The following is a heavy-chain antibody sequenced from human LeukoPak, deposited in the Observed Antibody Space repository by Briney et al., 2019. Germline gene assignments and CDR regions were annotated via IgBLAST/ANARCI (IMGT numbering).Heavy chain of an antibody. CDR1: GYTFTSYA. D-gene: IGHD5-18*01. J-gene: IGHJ4*02. Sequence: EASVKVSCKASGYTFTSYAMHWVRQAPGQRLEWMGWINAGNGNTKYSQKLQGRVTMTTDTSTSTAYMELRSLRSDDTAVYYCARGFQQLWLLGFDYWGQGTLVTVSS. V-gene: IGHV1-3*01. CDR3: ARGFQQLWLLGFDY. CDR2: INAGNGNT.